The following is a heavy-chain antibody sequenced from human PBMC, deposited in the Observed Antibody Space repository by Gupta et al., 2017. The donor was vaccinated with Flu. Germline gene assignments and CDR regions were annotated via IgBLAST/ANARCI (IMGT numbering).Heavy chain of an antibody. V-gene: IGHV2-5*02. CDR2: IYWDDDK. CDR3: THTRTHLPMSPY. J-gene: IGHJ4*02. CDR1: LSTSGVG. D-gene: IGHD3-10*02. Sequence: LSTSGVGVNWIRQPPGKALEWLALIYWDDDKRYRPSLKNRLTITKDTSKNQVVLTMTNMDPVDTATYYCTHTRTHLPMSPYWGPGTLVTVSS.